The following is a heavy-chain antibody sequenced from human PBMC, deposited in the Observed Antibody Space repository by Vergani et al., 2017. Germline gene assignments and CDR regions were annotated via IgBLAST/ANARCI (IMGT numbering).Heavy chain of an antibody. CDR1: GGSISSGDYY. Sequence: QVQLQESGPGLVKPSQTLSLTCTVFGGSISSGDYYWSWIRQPPGKGLEWIGYIYYSGSTYYNPYLKRRVTISVDTPKNQVSLKLSSVTAADTAVYSCARVEGAGKLSYWGQGTLVTVSS. CDR2: IYYSGST. D-gene: IGHD1-26*01. J-gene: IGHJ4*02. CDR3: ARVEGAGKLSY. V-gene: IGHV4-30-4*01.